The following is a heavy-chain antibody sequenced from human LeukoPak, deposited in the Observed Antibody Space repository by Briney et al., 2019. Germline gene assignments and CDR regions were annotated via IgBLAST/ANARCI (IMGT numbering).Heavy chain of an antibody. CDR3: ARNWRNGSLDV. D-gene: IGHD3-10*01. Sequence: GASVNVSCKASGHIFTGDYMHWVRQAAGQGLEWMGIINPSGGSTSYAQKFQGRVTMTRDTSTSTAYMELRSLRSDDTAVYYCARNWRNGSLDVWGQGTTVTVSS. CDR1: GHIFTGDY. CDR2: INPSGGST. V-gene: IGHV1-46*01. J-gene: IGHJ6*02.